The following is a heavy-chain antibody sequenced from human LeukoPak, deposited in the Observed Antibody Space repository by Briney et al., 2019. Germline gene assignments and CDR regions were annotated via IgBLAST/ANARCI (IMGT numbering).Heavy chain of an antibody. J-gene: IGHJ4*02. CDR3: ARDNDRSGWLFDY. CDR1: GLTFSSYS. D-gene: IGHD6-19*01. V-gene: IGHV3-48*02. Sequence: GGSLRLSCAASGLTFSSYSMNWVRQAPGKGLEWVSYISSSSSTIYYADSVKGRFTISRDNAKNSLYLQMISLRDEDTAVYYCARDNDRSGWLFDYWGQETLVTVSS. CDR2: ISSSSSTI.